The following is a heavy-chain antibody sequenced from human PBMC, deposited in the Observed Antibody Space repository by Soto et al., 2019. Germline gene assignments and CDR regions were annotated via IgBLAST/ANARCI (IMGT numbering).Heavy chain of an antibody. CDR3: AHRQGIIAAAGVGAYFDY. J-gene: IGHJ4*02. CDR1: GFSLSTSGVG. Sequence: GSGPTLVNPTQTLTLTCTFSGFSLSTSGVGVGWIRQPPGKALEWLALIYWDDDKRYSPSLKSRLTITKDTSKNQVVLTMTNMDPVDTATYYCAHRQGIIAAAGVGAYFDYWGQGTLVTVSS. CDR2: IYWDDDK. D-gene: IGHD6-13*01. V-gene: IGHV2-5*02.